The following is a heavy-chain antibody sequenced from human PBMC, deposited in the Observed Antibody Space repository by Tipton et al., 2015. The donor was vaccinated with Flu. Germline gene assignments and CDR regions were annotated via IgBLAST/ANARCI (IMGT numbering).Heavy chain of an antibody. J-gene: IGHJ4*02. CDR3: ARDRSLAPGAMVD. Sequence: LRLSCAVSGDSVSTDFYYWSWLRQPPGRGLEWIAYIYYTGTTKYNPSLQSRVTVSVDRAKKYFSLKLSSVTAADTAVYFCARDRSLAPGAMVDWGQGTRVTVSS. CDR2: IYYTGTT. V-gene: IGHV4-61*03. CDR1: GDSVSTDFYY. D-gene: IGHD5-18*01.